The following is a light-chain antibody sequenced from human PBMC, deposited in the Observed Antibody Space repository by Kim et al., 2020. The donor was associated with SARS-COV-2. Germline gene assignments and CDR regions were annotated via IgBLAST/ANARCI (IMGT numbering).Light chain of an antibody. J-gene: IGLJ2*01. V-gene: IGLV3-1*01. Sequence: VSPGQTASITCSGDKLGDKYACWYQQKPGQSPVLVIYQDIKRPSGIPERFSGSNSGNTATLTISGTQAMDEADYYCQAWDSSTAVFGGGTQMTVL. CDR2: QDI. CDR3: QAWDSSTAV. CDR1: KLGDKY.